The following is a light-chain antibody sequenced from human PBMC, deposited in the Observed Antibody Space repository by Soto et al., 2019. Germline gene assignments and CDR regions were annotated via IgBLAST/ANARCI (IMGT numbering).Light chain of an antibody. Sequence: DIQMTQSPSTLSGSVGDRVTITCRASQTISSWLAWYQQKPGKAPKLLIYKASTLKSGVPSRFSGSGSGTEFTLTISSLQPDDFATYYCQQYYNYPLTFGGGTKVDIK. CDR2: KAS. V-gene: IGKV1-5*03. J-gene: IGKJ4*01. CDR3: QQYYNYPLT. CDR1: QTISSW.